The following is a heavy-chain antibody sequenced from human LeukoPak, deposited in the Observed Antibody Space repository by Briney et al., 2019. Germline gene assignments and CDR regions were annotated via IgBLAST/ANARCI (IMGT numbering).Heavy chain of an antibody. Sequence: PGGSLRLSCTASGFSFSRYSMNWVRQAPGKGLEWVSAISGSGDSTYYADSVKGRFTISRDNSKNTLYLQMNSLRAEDTAVYYCAKRYCSSTSCSLFDYWGQGTLVTVSS. J-gene: IGHJ4*02. V-gene: IGHV3-23*01. CDR3: AKRYCSSTSCSLFDY. CDR2: ISGSGDST. D-gene: IGHD2-2*01. CDR1: GFSFSRYS.